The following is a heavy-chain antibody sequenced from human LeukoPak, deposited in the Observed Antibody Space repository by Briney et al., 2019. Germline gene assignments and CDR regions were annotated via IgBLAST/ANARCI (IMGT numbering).Heavy chain of an antibody. CDR2: INPNSGGT. J-gene: IGHJ6*03. V-gene: IGHV1-2*06. CDR1: GYTFTGYY. D-gene: IGHD4-17*01. Sequence: ASVKVSCKASGYTFTGYYMHWVRQAPGQGLEWMGRINPNSGGTNYAQKFQGRVTMTRDTSISTAYMELSRLRSDDTAVYYCARVAYGDYAFYYYYYYYMDVWGKGPRSPSP. CDR3: ARVAYGDYAFYYYYYYYMDV.